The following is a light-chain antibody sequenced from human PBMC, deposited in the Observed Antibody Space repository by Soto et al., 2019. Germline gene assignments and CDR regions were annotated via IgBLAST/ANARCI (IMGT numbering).Light chain of an antibody. CDR1: QGISSW. V-gene: IGKV1-5*03. Sequence: DIPMTQSPSTLSASVGDRVTITCRASQGISSWLAWYQQKPGKAPKLLIYKASTLESGVPSNFSGSGSGTEFTLTISILQPEDFATYYCQQYNSYPWTFGQGTKVDVK. CDR3: QQYNSYPWT. J-gene: IGKJ1*01. CDR2: KAS.